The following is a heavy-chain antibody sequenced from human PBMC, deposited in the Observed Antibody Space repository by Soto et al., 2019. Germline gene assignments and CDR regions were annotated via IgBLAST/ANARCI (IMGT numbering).Heavy chain of an antibody. J-gene: IGHJ6*03. V-gene: IGHV3-74*01. D-gene: IGHD3-3*01. CDR1: GFTFSSYW. Sequence: GGSLRLSCAASGFTFSSYWMHWVRQAPGKGLVWVSRINSDGSSTSYADSVKGRFTISRDNAKNTLYLQMNSLRAEDTAVYYCARDPGILEWLPLYYMDVWGKGTTVTVSS. CDR3: ARDPGILEWLPLYYMDV. CDR2: INSDGSST.